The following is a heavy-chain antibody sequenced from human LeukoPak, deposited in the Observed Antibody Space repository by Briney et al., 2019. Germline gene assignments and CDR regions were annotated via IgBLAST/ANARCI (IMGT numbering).Heavy chain of an antibody. CDR1: GYSISSSNW. J-gene: IGHJ5*02. CDR2: IYYSGST. Sequence: SDTLSLTCAVSGYSISSSNWWGWIRPPPGKGLEWIGYIYYSGSTYYNPSLKSRVTMSVDTSKNQFSLKLSSVTAVDTAVYYCARNKRGSGSPDWFDPWGQGTLVTVSS. D-gene: IGHD3-10*01. CDR3: ARNKRGSGSPDWFDP. V-gene: IGHV4-28*01.